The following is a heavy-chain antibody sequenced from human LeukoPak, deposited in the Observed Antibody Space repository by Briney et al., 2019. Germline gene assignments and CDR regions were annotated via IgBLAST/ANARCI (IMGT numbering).Heavy chain of an antibody. CDR2: FYHSGNT. CDR3: ARVTSGYVRYYYYYYMDV. D-gene: IGHD5-12*01. CDR1: GYSISSGYY. J-gene: IGHJ6*03. Sequence: SETLSLTCTVSGYSISSGYYWGWIRQPPGKGLEWIGSFYHSGNTFYNPSLKSRVTISVDTSKNQFSLKLSSVTAADTAVYYCARVTSGYVRYYYYYYMDVWGKGTTVTVSS. V-gene: IGHV4-38-2*02.